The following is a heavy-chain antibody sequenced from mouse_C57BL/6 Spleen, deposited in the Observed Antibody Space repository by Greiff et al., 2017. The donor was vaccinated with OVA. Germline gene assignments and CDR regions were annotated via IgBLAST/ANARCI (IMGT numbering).Heavy chain of an antibody. D-gene: IGHD1-1*01. CDR3: AREDYYGSSYVVDV. V-gene: IGHV5-17*01. Sequence: EVMLVESGGGLVKPGGSLKLSCAASGFTFSDYGMHWVRQASEKGLEWVAYISSGSSTIYYADTVKGRFTISRDNAKNSLLLQMTSLRSEYTAMYYCAREDYYGSSYVVDVWGTGTTVTVSS. CDR2: ISSGSSTI. CDR1: GFTFSDYG. J-gene: IGHJ1*03.